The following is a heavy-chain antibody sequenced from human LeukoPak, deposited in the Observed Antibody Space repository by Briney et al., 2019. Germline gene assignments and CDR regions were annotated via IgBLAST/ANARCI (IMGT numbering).Heavy chain of an antibody. J-gene: IGHJ4*02. CDR2: ISSSSSSI. CDR3: VGATVTTVAHY. Sequence: PGGSLRLSCAASGFSFSSYNMNWVRQAPGKGLEWVSYISSSSSSIYYADSVKGRFTISRDNAKNSLYLQINRLRDEDTAVYYCVGATVTTVAHYWGQGTLVTVSS. V-gene: IGHV3-48*02. D-gene: IGHD4-23*01. CDR1: GFSFSSYN.